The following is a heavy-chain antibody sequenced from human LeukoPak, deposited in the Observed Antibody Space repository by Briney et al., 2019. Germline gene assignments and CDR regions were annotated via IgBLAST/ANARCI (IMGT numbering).Heavy chain of an antibody. V-gene: IGHV3-53*01. J-gene: IGHJ4*02. D-gene: IGHD2-21*02. Sequence: GGSLRLSCAASGFTVSSNYMSWVGQAPGKRLEWVSVIYAGGSTYYADSVKGRFSISRDNSKNTLYLQMNSLRAEDTAVYYCARSKSRGDYYFDNWGQGTLVTVSS. CDR2: IYAGGST. CDR1: GFTVSSNY. CDR3: ARSKSRGDYYFDN.